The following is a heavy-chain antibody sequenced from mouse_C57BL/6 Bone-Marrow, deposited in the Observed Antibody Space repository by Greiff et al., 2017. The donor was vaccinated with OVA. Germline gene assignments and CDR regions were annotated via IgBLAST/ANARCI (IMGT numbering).Heavy chain of an antibody. Sequence: VQLQQPGAELVKPGASVKMSCKASGYTFTSYWITWVKQRPGQGLEWIGDIYPGSGSTNYNEKFKSKATLTVATSSSPAYMQLSSLPSEDPAGDYWATRSSYEYDEGGYWGQGTTLTVSS. CDR3: ATRSSYEYDEGGY. CDR2: IYPGSGST. CDR1: GYTFTSYW. J-gene: IGHJ2*01. V-gene: IGHV1-55*01. D-gene: IGHD2-4*01.